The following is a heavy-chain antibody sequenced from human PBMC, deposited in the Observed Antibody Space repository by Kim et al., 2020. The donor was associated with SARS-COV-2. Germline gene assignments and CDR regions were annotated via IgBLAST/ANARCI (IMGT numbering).Heavy chain of an antibody. CDR3: TTRSITIFGVVYYFDY. V-gene: IGHV3-15*01. Sequence: PVKGRFTISRDDSKNTLYLQMNSLKTEDTAVYYCTTRSITIFGVVYYFDYWGQGTLVTVSS. J-gene: IGHJ4*02. D-gene: IGHD3-3*01.